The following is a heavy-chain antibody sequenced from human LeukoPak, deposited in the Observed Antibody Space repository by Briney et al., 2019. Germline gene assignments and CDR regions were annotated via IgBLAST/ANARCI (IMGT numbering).Heavy chain of an antibody. J-gene: IGHJ6*02. CDR3: ASLGPSHYGMDV. CDR2: IIPILGIA. CDR1: EGTFSSYA. Sequence: SVKVSCKASEGTFSSYAISWVRQAPGQGLEWMGRIIPILGIANYAQKFQGRVTITADKSTSTAYMELSSLRSEDTAVYYCASLGPSHYGMDVWGQGTTVTVSS. V-gene: IGHV1-69*04.